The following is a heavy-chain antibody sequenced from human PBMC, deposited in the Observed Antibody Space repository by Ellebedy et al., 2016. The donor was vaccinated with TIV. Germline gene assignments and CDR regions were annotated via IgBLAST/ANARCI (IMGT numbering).Heavy chain of an antibody. V-gene: IGHV1-18*01. D-gene: IGHD3-16*02. J-gene: IGHJ4*02. Sequence: AASVKVSCKASGYTFTSYGISWVRQAPGQGLEWMGWISAYNGNTNYAQKLQGRVTMTTDTSTSTAYMELRSLRFDDTAVYYCARDQGDDYVWGSYLDYWGQGTLVTVSS. CDR1: GYTFTSYG. CDR2: ISAYNGNT. CDR3: ARDQGDDYVWGSYLDY.